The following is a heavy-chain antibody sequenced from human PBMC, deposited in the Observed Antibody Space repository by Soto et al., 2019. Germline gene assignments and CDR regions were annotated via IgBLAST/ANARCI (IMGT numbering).Heavy chain of an antibody. V-gene: IGHV3-30*18. D-gene: IGHD3-16*01. CDR1: GFTFTTFG. J-gene: IGHJ5*02. CDR3: AKGPDNWDDSNWYDP. Sequence: QVQLVESGGGVVQPGRSLRLSCAASGFTFTTFGIHWVRQAPGKGLECVAVITYDGSKKYSDSVKGRFTISRDTSEHVFYLQMNSLRTDDTAFYYGAKGPDNWDDSNWYDPWGQRTLVPVSS. CDR2: ITYDGSKK.